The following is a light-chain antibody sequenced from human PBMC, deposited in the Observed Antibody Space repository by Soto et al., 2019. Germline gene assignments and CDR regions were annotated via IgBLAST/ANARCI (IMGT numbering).Light chain of an antibody. J-gene: IGKJ1*01. Sequence: EFVLTQSPGTLSLSPGERATLSCRASQSVSSSYLAWYQQKPGQAPRLLIYGASTRATGIPAWFSGSGSGTEFTLTISSLQSEDFAVYFCQHYYNWPRTFGQGTKV. V-gene: IGKV3-15*01. CDR1: QSVSSSY. CDR3: QHYYNWPRT. CDR2: GAS.